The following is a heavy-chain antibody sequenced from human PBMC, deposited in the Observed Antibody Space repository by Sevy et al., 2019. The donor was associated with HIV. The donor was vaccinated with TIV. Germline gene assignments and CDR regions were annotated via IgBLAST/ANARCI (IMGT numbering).Heavy chain of an antibody. CDR2: IYYSGST. Sequence: SETLSLTCTVSGGSISSYYWSWIRQPPGKGLEWIGYIYYSGSTNYNPSLKSRVTISVDTSKNPFSLKLSSVTAADTAVYYCARVVGYSYGYNWFDPWGQGTLVTVSS. CDR1: GGSISSYY. J-gene: IGHJ5*02. V-gene: IGHV4-59*01. CDR3: ARVVGYSYGYNWFDP. D-gene: IGHD5-18*01.